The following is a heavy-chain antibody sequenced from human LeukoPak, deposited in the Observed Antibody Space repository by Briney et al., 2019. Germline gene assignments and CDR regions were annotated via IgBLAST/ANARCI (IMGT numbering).Heavy chain of an antibody. CDR3: AREVSGDGLDY. D-gene: IGHD7-27*01. V-gene: IGHV4-39*07. CDR1: GGSTSSSNYY. CDR2: IYYSGST. Sequence: SETLSLTCTVSGGSTSSSNYYWDWIRQPPGKGLEWIGSIYYSGSTYYNPSLKSRVIISIDTSRNQFSLKLRSVTAADTAVYYCAREVSGDGLDYCGQGTLVTVSS. J-gene: IGHJ4*02.